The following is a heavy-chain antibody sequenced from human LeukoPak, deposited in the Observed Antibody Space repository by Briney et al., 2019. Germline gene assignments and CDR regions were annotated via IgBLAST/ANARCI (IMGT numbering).Heavy chain of an antibody. CDR1: GYTFTSYG. Sequence: ASVNVSCKASGYTFTSYGISWVRQAPGQGLEWMGWISAYNGNTNYAQKLQGRVTMTTDTSTSTAYMELRSLRSDDTAVYYCAREGGDPYCSSTSCYLDPWGQGTLVTVSS. V-gene: IGHV1-18*01. D-gene: IGHD2-2*01. CDR2: ISAYNGNT. J-gene: IGHJ5*02. CDR3: AREGGDPYCSSTSCYLDP.